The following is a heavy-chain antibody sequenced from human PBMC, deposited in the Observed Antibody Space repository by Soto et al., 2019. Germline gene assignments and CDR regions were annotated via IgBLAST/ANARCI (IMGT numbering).Heavy chain of an antibody. J-gene: IGHJ4*02. CDR1: GYTFTSYH. Sequence: QVQLVQSGAEVKKPGASVKVSCKTSGYTFTSYHISWVRQAPGQGLEWMGWISADNTNTNYAQKFQGRVTMTTDTLTSTAYMELRSLRSDDKAVYYCARDTPPTDYWGQGTLVTVSS. V-gene: IGHV1-18*01. CDR3: ARDTPPTDY. CDR2: ISADNTNT.